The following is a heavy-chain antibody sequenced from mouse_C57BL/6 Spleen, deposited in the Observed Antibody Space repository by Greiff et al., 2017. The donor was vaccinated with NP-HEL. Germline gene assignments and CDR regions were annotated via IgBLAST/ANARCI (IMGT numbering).Heavy chain of an antibody. V-gene: IGHV1-55*01. Sequence: VQLQESGAELVKPGASVKMSCKASGYTFTSYWITWVKQRPGQGLEWIGDIYPGSGSTNYNEKFKSKATLTVDTSSSTAYMQLSSLTSEDSAVYYCARRDYYGSSPMDYWGQGTSVTVSS. CDR3: ARRDYYGSSPMDY. CDR2: IYPGSGST. D-gene: IGHD1-1*01. CDR1: GYTFTSYW. J-gene: IGHJ4*01.